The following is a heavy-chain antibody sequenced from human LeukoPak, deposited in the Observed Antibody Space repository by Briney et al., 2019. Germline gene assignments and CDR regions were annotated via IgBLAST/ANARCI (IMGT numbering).Heavy chain of an antibody. CDR3: AKELPPLVKYYFDY. CDR1: GFTFSNYG. J-gene: IGHJ4*02. D-gene: IGHD1-26*01. V-gene: IGHV3-33*06. Sequence: PGGSLRLSCAASGFTFSNYGMHWGRQAPGKGLEWVAVIWYDGSNKYYADSVKGRFTISRDNSKNTLYLQMNSLRAEDSAVYYCAKELPPLVKYYFDYWGQGTLVTVSS. CDR2: IWYDGSNK.